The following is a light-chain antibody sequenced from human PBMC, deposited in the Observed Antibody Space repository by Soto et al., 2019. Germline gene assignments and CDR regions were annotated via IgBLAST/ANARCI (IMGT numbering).Light chain of an antibody. CDR3: CSHAASYTWV. CDR1: SSDVGSYNY. V-gene: IGLV2-11*01. CDR2: DVS. Sequence: QSVLTQPRSVSGSPGQSVTISCTGTSSDVGSYNYVSWYQQHPGKAPKLLIYDVSSRPSGVPDRFSGSKSGNTASLTISGLQAEDEADYYCCSHAASYTWVFGGGTKLTVL. J-gene: IGLJ3*02.